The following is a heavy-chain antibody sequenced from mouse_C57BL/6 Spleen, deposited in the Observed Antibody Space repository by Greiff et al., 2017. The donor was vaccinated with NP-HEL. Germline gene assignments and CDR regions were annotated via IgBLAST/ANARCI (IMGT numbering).Heavy chain of an antibody. Sequence: EVNLVESGPGLVKPSQSLSLTCTVTGYSITSGYGWHWIRQFPGNKLEWMGYISYSGSTNYNPSLKSRISNTRDTSKNQFFLQLNSVTTEDTATYYCARTARIKYWGQGTTLTVSS. CDR2: ISYSGST. J-gene: IGHJ2*01. CDR1: GYSITSGYG. CDR3: ARTARIKY. D-gene: IGHD1-2*01. V-gene: IGHV3-1*02.